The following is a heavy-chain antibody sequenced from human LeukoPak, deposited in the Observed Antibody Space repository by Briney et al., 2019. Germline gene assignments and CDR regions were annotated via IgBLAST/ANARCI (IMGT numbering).Heavy chain of an antibody. CDR2: INSDGNNT. J-gene: IGHJ4*02. V-gene: IGHV3-74*03. Sequence: LAGGSLRLSCAASGFTFSTYWMHWVRQAPGKGLVWVSRINSDGNNTTYADSVKGRFTISRDNGKNTLYLQMNSLRVEDTAVYYCARYVFRDGYTRTFGYWGQGTLVTVSS. CDR1: GFTFSTYW. CDR3: ARYVFRDGYTRTFGY. D-gene: IGHD5-24*01.